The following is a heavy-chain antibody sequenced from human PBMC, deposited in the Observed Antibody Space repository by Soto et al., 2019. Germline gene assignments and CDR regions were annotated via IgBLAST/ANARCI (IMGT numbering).Heavy chain of an antibody. V-gene: IGHV1-46*01. Sequence: ASVKVSCKASGYTFTSYYIHWVRQAPGQGLEWMGIINPSGGSTSYTQKFQGRVTMTRDTSTRTVYMELSSLRSEDTAVYYCARSRSSGPGYDYWGQGTLVTVSS. CDR1: GYTFTSYY. CDR2: INPSGGST. D-gene: IGHD6-19*01. CDR3: ARSRSSGPGYDY. J-gene: IGHJ4*02.